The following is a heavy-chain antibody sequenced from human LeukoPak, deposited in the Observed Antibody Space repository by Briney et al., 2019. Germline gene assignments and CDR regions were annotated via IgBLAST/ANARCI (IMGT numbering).Heavy chain of an antibody. Sequence: SETLSLTCTVSGGSISSYYWSWIRQPPGKGLEWIGRIYTSGSTNYNPSLKSRVTMSVDTSKNQFSLKLSSVTAADTAVYYCARDVGYSSSWSHRNWYFDLWGRGTLVTVSS. CDR1: GGSISSYY. CDR2: IYTSGST. J-gene: IGHJ2*01. V-gene: IGHV4-4*07. CDR3: ARDVGYSSSWSHRNWYFDL. D-gene: IGHD6-13*01.